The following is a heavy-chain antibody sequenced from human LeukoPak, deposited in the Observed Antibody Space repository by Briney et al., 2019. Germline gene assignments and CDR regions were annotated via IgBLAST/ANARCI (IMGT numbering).Heavy chain of an antibody. Sequence: SETLSLTCNVSGVSISSFYWSWIRQPAGKGLEWVGRIYTSGKVNYSPSLKSRLTLSVDTSTNQFSLKLSSVTAADTALYYCARVGLYGEYTSWGQGTLVTVS. J-gene: IGHJ5*02. CDR2: IYTSGKV. V-gene: IGHV4-4*07. CDR1: GVSISSFY. CDR3: ARVGLYGEYTS. D-gene: IGHD4-17*01.